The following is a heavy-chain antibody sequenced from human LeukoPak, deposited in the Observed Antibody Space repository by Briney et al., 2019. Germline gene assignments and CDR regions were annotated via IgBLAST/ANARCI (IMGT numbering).Heavy chain of an antibody. CDR3: ARAQYYDSTTAGGMDV. CDR1: GFTFSTYG. CDR2: INSDGSST. Sequence: PGGSLRLSCAASGFTFSTYGMHWVRQAPGKGLVWVSRINSDGSSTNYADSAKGRFTISRDNAKNTLYLQMNSLRTEDTAVYYCARAQYYDSTTAGGMDVWGQGTTVTVSS. J-gene: IGHJ6*02. D-gene: IGHD3-22*01. V-gene: IGHV3-74*01.